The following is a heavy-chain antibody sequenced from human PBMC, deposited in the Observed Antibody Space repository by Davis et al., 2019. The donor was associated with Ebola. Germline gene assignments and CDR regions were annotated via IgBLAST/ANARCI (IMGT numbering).Heavy chain of an antibody. Sequence: HTGGSLRLSCAVSGVTFRNYVMSWVRQAPGKGPMWVSRIKNDGSMTSYADSVKGRFTISRDDAKKSLHLEMNSLRAEDTAVYYCARGLYGMDVWGQGTTVTVPS. J-gene: IGHJ6*02. D-gene: IGHD3-22*01. CDR3: ARGLYGMDV. CDR2: IKNDGSMT. V-gene: IGHV3-74*01. CDR1: GVTFRNYV.